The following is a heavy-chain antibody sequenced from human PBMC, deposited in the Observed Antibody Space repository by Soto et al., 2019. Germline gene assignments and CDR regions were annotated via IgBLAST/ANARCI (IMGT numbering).Heavy chain of an antibody. D-gene: IGHD3-16*01. CDR1: GASIRSYH. V-gene: IGHV4-4*07. J-gene: IGHJ5*02. CDR2: IQHTGNT. Sequence: SQTLSLTCAVSGASIRSYHWSFLRQPAGKGLEWIGRIQHTGNTNYNPSLKSRVTMSADTSKNEISLKMTSVPAADTAVYFCAKDVSSRRWFDPWGQGVRGTGS. CDR3: AKDVSSRRWFDP.